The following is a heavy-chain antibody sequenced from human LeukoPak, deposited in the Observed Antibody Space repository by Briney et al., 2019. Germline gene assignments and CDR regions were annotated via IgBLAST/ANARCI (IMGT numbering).Heavy chain of an antibody. CDR3: VKGPGPTVNYYFDF. CDR2: ISTNGGTT. V-gene: IGHV3-64D*06. J-gene: IGHJ4*02. Sequence: PGGSLRLSCSASGFTFSTYAMHWVRQAPEKGLEYVSSISTNGGTTYSAESSRGRFAISRDNSKNTLYLQMSSLRADDTAVYYCVKGPGPTVNYYFDFWGQGTLVTVSS. CDR1: GFTFSTYA. D-gene: IGHD4-17*01.